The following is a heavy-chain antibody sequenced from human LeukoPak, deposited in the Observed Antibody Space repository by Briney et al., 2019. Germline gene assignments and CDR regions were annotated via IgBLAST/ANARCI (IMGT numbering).Heavy chain of an antibody. CDR1: GYTFTSYD. V-gene: IGHV1-8*03. J-gene: IGHJ5*02. Sequence: ASVKVSCKASGYTFTSYDINWVRQATGQGLEWMGWMNPNSGNTGYAQKFQGRVTITRNTSISTAYMELSSLRSEDTAVYYCARGQAFRVTDSIIPLKFDPWGQGTLVTVSS. CDR3: ARGQAFRVTDSIIPLKFDP. D-gene: IGHD2-21*02. CDR2: MNPNSGNT.